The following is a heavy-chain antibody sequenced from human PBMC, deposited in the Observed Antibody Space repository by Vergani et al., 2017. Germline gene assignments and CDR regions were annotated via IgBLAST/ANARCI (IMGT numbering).Heavy chain of an antibody. Sequence: QVQLVQSGAEVKKPGASVKVSCKASGYTFTGYYMHWVRQAPGQELEWMGWINPNSGGTNYAQKFQGRVTMTRDTSISTAYMELSRLRSEDTAVYYCARDGGSRAGGSGSRLYYYYYGMDVWGQGTTVTVSS. D-gene: IGHD3-10*01. CDR3: ARDGGSRAGGSGSRLYYYYYGMDV. CDR1: GYTFTGYY. V-gene: IGHV1-2*02. J-gene: IGHJ6*02. CDR2: INPNSGGT.